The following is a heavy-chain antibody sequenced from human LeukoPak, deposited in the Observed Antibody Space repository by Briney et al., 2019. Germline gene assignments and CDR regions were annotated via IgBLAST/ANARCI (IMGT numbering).Heavy chain of an antibody. CDR1: GFTFSDYY. V-gene: IGHV3-30-3*01. CDR3: ARDGGSYDFWSGYYLPDDY. CDR2: ISYDGSNK. J-gene: IGHJ4*02. D-gene: IGHD3-3*01. Sequence: GGSLRLSCAASGFTFSDYYMSWIRQAPGKGLEWVAVISYDGSNKYYADSVKGRFTISRDNSKNTLYLQMNSLRAEDTAVYYCARDGGSYDFWSGYYLPDDYWGQGTLVTVSS.